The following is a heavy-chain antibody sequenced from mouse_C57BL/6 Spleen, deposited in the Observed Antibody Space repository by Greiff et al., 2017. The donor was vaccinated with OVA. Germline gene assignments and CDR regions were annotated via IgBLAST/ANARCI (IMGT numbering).Heavy chain of an antibody. V-gene: IGHV1-74*01. D-gene: IGHD3-2*02. CDR2: IHPSASDT. CDR1: GYTFTSYW. CDR3: ARGDSSGYKFAD. J-gene: IGHJ3*01. Sequence: QVQLQQPGAELVKPGASVKVSCKASGYTFTSYWMHWVKQRPGQGLEWIGRIHPSASDTNYNQKFKGKATLTVDKSSSTAYMQLSSLTSEDSAVYYCARGDSSGYKFADWGQGTLVTVSA.